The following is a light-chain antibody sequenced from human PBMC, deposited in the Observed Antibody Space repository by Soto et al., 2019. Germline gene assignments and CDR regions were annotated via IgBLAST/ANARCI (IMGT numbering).Light chain of an antibody. Sequence: EIVMTQSPATLSVSPGERATLSCRASPSVDSKLAWSQQNPGQGPRLLIYCASSRATGIPARFSGSGSGTEVTLTISSLQSEDFAVYYCQHYSTLLWTFGQGTKVEF. CDR3: QHYSTLLWT. V-gene: IGKV3-15*01. CDR2: CAS. CDR1: PSVDSK. J-gene: IGKJ1*01.